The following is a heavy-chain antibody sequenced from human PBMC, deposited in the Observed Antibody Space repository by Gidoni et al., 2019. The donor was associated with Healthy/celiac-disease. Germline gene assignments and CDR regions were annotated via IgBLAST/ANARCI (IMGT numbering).Heavy chain of an antibody. CDR1: GASIRRYY. V-gene: IGHV4-59*01. D-gene: IGHD3-22*01. Sequence: QVQLQESGPGLVHPSETLSLTCTVTGASIRRYYWSWLRQPTGKGLEWIGYIYYSGSTNYNPSLKSRVTISVDTSKNQFSLKLSSVTAADTAVYYCARDGHYYDSSGYYYLNIWGQGTMVTVSS. J-gene: IGHJ3*02. CDR3: ARDGHYYDSSGYYYLNI. CDR2: IYYSGST.